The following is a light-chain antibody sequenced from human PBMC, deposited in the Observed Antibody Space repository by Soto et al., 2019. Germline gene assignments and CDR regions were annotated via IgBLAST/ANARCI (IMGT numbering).Light chain of an antibody. V-gene: IGLV2-14*01. Sequence: QSALTQPASVTGSPGQSITISCTGTSSDVGGYNYVSWYQQHPGKAPKLMIYDVSSRPSGVSNRFSGSKSGNTASLTISGLQAEDEGDYYCSSYTTTSTLLVFGGGTKLTVL. CDR2: DVS. CDR1: SSDVGGYNY. J-gene: IGLJ3*02. CDR3: SSYTTTSTLLV.